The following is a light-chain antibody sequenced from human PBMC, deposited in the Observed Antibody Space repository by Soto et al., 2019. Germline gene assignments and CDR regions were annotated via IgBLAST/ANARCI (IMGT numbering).Light chain of an antibody. V-gene: IGKV3-11*01. CDR1: QSVRSY. J-gene: IGKJ1*01. Sequence: EIVMTQSPGTLSLSPGETATLSCRASQSVRSYLAWYQQKPGQAPRLLIYDASNRATGIPARFSGSGSGTDFTLTISSLEPEDSAVYYCQQRSNWPRTFRQGTKVEIK. CDR3: QQRSNWPRT. CDR2: DAS.